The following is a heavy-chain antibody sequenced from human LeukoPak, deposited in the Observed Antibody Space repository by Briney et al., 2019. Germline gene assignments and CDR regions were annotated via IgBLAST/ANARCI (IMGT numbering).Heavy chain of an antibody. Sequence: PGGSLRLSCAASGFTFSSYGMHWVRQAPGKGLEWVAVTWYDGSNKYYADSVKGRFTISRDNSKNTLYLQMNSLRAEDTAVYYCARGGYSGYEEGMDVWGQGTTVTVSS. CDR3: ARGGYSGYEEGMDV. J-gene: IGHJ6*02. D-gene: IGHD5-12*01. CDR1: GFTFSSYG. V-gene: IGHV3-33*01. CDR2: TWYDGSNK.